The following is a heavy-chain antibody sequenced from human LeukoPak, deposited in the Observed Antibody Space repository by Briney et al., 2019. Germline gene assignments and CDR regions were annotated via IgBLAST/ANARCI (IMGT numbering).Heavy chain of an antibody. D-gene: IGHD3-3*01. CDR3: ARVYYDFWSGIPHAFDI. V-gene: IGHV3-7*01. CDR1: GFTFSSYW. CDR2: IKQDGSEK. Sequence: GGFLRLSCAASGFTFSSYWMSWVRQAPGKGLEWVANIKQDGSEKYYVDSVKGRFTISRDNAKNSLYLQMNSLRAEDTAVYYCARVYYDFWSGIPHAFDIWGQGTMVTVSS. J-gene: IGHJ3*02.